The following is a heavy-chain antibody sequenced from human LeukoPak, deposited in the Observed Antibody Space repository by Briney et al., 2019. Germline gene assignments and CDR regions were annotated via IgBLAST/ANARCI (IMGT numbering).Heavy chain of an antibody. Sequence: SETLSLTCTVSGGSISSGSYYGNWIRQPAGKGLEWIGRIYTSGTTNYNPSLKSRVTVSVDTSKNQFSLRLSSVTAADTAVYYCARGRRGYSGYDEYFDYWGQGTLVTVSS. D-gene: IGHD5-12*01. CDR2: IYTSGTT. CDR3: ARGRRGYSGYDEYFDY. V-gene: IGHV4-61*02. CDR1: GGSISSGSYY. J-gene: IGHJ4*02.